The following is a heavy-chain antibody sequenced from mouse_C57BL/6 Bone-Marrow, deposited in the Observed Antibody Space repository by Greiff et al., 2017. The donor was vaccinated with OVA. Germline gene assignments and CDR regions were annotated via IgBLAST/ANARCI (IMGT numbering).Heavy chain of an antibody. D-gene: IGHD2-3*01. V-gene: IGHV1-85*01. CDR3: ARDDGYYTAWFAY. J-gene: IGHJ3*01. CDR2: IYPRDGST. CDR1: GYTFTSYD. Sequence: QVQLQQSGPELVKPGASVKLSCKASGYTFTSYDINWVKQRPGQGLEWIGWIYPRDGSTQYNEKFKGKATLTVDTSSSTAYMELHSLTSEDSAVYFGARDDGYYTAWFAYWGQGTLVTVSA.